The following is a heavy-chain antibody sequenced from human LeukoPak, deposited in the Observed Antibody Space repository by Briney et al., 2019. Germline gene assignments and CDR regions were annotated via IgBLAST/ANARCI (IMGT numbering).Heavy chain of an antibody. J-gene: IGHJ4*02. Sequence: SETLSLTCTVSGGSISSRSYSWGWIRQPPGKGLEWIGSIYYSGSTYYNPSLKSRVTISVDTSKNQFSLKLRSVTAADTAVYYCARLGGSSWISDHWGQGTLVTVSS. D-gene: IGHD6-13*01. CDR3: ARLGGSSWISDH. CDR1: GGSISSRSYS. V-gene: IGHV4-39*01. CDR2: IYYSGST.